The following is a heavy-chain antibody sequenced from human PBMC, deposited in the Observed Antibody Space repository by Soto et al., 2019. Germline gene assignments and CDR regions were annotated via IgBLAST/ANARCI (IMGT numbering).Heavy chain of an antibody. CDR1: GDSVSSNSAA. D-gene: IGHD3-10*01. V-gene: IGHV6-1*01. J-gene: IGHJ3*02. CDR3: ARELGFEVGSDAFDI. Sequence: PLQTLSRTCSISGDSVSSNSAAWNWIRQSPSRGLEWLGRTYYRSKWYNDYAVSVKSRITINPDTSKNQFSLQLNSVTPEDTAVYYCARELGFEVGSDAFDIWGQGTMVTVSS. CDR2: TYYRSKWYN.